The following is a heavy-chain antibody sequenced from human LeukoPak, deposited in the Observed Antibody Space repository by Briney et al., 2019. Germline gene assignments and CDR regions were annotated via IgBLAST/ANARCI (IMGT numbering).Heavy chain of an antibody. J-gene: IGHJ4*02. CDR3: ASLIPRDIVVVPAATDY. V-gene: IGHV4-34*01. Sequence: KASETLSLTCAVYGGSFSGYYWSWIRHPPGKGRELVGDINHSGSTNCNTSLKRRVTISVDTSKNQFSMKLSSVTAADTAVYYCASLIPRDIVVVPAATDYWGQGTLVTVSS. D-gene: IGHD2-2*01. CDR1: GGSFSGYY. CDR2: INHSGST.